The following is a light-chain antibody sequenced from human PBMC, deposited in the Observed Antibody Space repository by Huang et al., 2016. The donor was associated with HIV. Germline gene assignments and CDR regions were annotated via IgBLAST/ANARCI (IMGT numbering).Light chain of an antibody. V-gene: IGKV1-5*03. J-gene: IGKJ1*01. Sequence: DIQMTQSPSTLSASGGDRVTINCRASQSISDYLAWYQQKPGEAPNLLIYKASSLEGGVPPRFSGSGSGTEFTLTISSLQADDVATYYCQQYNNYPWTFGQGTLVEIK. CDR3: QQYNNYPWT. CDR2: KAS. CDR1: QSISDY.